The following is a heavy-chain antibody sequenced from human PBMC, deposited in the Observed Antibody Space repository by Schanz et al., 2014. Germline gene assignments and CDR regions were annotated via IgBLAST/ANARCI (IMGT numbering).Heavy chain of an antibody. CDR2: IYSGGST. V-gene: IGHV3-NL1*01. J-gene: IGHJ3*01. CDR3: AGVLSTWLIQASGAFDL. CDR1: GFTFSTYV. Sequence: QVQLVESGGGVVQPGRSLRLSCAASGFTFSTYVIHWVRQAPGKGLEWVAVIYSGGSTYYADSVKGRFSISRHNSENTVYLQMNSLRAEDTAVYYCAGVLSTWLIQASGAFDLWGQGTMVTVSS. D-gene: IGHD6-19*01.